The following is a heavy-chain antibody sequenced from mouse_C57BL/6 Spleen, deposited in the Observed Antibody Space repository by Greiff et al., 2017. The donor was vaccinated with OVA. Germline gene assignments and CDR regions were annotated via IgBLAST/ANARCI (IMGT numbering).Heavy chain of an antibody. J-gene: IGHJ2*01. Sequence: QVQLKQPGTELVKPGASVKLSCKASGYTFTSYWMHWVKQRPGQGLEWIGNINPRNGGTNYNEKFKSKATLTVDKSSSTAYMQLSSLTSEDSAVYYCAQEGNYYGSSPFDYWGQGTTLTVSS. CDR2: INPRNGGT. D-gene: IGHD1-1*01. CDR3: AQEGNYYGSSPFDY. V-gene: IGHV1-53*01. CDR1: GYTFTSYW.